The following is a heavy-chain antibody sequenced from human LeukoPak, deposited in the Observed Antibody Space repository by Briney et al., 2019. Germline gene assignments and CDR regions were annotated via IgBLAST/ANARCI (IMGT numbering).Heavy chain of an antibody. CDR2: INPNSGNT. CDR1: GYTFTSYD. D-gene: IGHD2-15*01. J-gene: IGHJ4*02. Sequence: ASVKVSCKASGYTFTSYDINWVRQATGQGLEWMGWINPNSGNTGYAQKFQGRVTMTRNTSISTAYMELSSLRSEDTAVYYCAREGYCSGGSCYYSYFDYWGQGTLVTISS. CDR3: AREGYCSGGSCYYSYFDY. V-gene: IGHV1-8*01.